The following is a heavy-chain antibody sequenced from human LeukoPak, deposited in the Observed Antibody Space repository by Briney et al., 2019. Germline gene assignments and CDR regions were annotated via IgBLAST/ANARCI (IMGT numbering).Heavy chain of an antibody. CDR1: GFTFSNSA. Sequence: GGSLRLSCAASGFTFSNSAMSWVRQAPRKGLEWVSVISGSAADTYYADSVKGRFTISRDNSKNTLYLQMNSLRAEDTAVYYCAKDYYDIFGGTYDYWGQGTLVTVSS. CDR3: AKDYYDIFGGTYDY. CDR2: ISGSAADT. V-gene: IGHV3-23*01. J-gene: IGHJ4*02. D-gene: IGHD3-9*01.